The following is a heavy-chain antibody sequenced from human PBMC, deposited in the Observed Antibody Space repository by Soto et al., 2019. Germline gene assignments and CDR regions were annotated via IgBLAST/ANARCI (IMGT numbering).Heavy chain of an antibody. D-gene: IGHD5-12*01. Sequence: EMQLVESGGSLVKPGGSLRLSCAASGFSLSYAWMNWVRQAPGKGLEWVGRVKSKSDGGSTDYAAPVRGRFTISRDDSKNTVYLQMNSLKTEGTAVYYCCTEPYIVVTIYDVDDWGQGTLVAVSS. CDR2: VKSKSDGGST. V-gene: IGHV3-15*07. J-gene: IGHJ4*02. CDR3: CTEPYIVVTIYDVDD. CDR1: GFSLSYAW.